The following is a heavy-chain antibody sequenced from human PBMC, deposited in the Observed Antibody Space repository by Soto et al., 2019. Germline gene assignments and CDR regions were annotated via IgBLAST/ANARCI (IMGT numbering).Heavy chain of an antibody. CDR1: GLTFSSYA. J-gene: IGHJ4*02. CDR3: AANWNYDGSLDY. Sequence: EVQLLESGGGLVQPGGSLRLSCAASGLTFSSYAMSWVRQAPGKGLEWVSAISGSGGRTYYADSVKGRFTLSRDNSKNTLYLQMNSLRAEDTAVYYCAANWNYDGSLDYWGQGTLVTVSS. V-gene: IGHV3-23*01. CDR2: ISGSGGRT. D-gene: IGHD1-7*01.